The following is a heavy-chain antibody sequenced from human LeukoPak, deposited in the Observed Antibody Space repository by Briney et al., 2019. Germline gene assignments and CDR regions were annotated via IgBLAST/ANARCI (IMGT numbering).Heavy chain of an antibody. CDR3: AILGATVFDY. CDR1: GFTFSNYG. D-gene: IGHD1-26*01. J-gene: IGHJ4*02. V-gene: IGHV3-30*03. CDR2: ISYDGSNK. Sequence: PGGSLRLSCAASGFTFSNYGMHWVRQAPGKGLEWVAVISYDGSNKYYADSVKGRFTISRDNSKNTLYLQMNSLRAEDTAVYYCAILGATVFDYWGQGTLVTVSS.